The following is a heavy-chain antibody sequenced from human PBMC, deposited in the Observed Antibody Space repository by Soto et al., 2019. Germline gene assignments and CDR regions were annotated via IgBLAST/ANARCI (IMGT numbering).Heavy chain of an antibody. CDR2: IYVGDSDA. D-gene: IGHD2-21*02. CDR1: GNSFNTYY. CDR3: ARMTDFRLIDY. V-gene: IGHV5-51*01. Sequence: PGESLKISCKASGNSFNTYYIAWVRQMPGQGLEWMGIIYVGDSDARYSPSFQGQVAFSADKSISTAYLHWSSLKASDTAMYYCARMTDFRLIDYWGPGTLVTVSS. J-gene: IGHJ4*02.